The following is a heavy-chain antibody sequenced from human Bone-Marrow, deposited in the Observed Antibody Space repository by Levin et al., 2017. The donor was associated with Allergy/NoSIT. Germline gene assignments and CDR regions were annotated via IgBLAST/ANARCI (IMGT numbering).Heavy chain of an antibody. V-gene: IGHV3-23*01. Sequence: PGESLKISCAASGFTFSNYGMTWVRQAPGKGLEWVSAISGNGAGTYYAESVKGRFTISRDNSRNTLYLQMNSLRAEDTAVYYCAKRPRSSGYYYVDYWGQGILVTVSS. J-gene: IGHJ4*02. D-gene: IGHD3-22*01. CDR2: ISGNGAGT. CDR1: GFTFSNYG. CDR3: AKRPRSSGYYYVDY.